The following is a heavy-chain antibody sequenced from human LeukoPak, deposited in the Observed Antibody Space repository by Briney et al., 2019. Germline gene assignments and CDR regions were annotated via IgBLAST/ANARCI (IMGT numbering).Heavy chain of an antibody. V-gene: IGHV3-64D*09. J-gene: IGHJ4*02. CDR3: VKRTGLYFDY. Sequence: PGGSLRLSCSASGFTFSSSAIHWVRQAPGKGLEYVSGISSNGGSTYNADSVKGRFTISRDNSKNTVHLQMSSLRPEDTALYYCVKRTGLYFDYWGQGTLVTVSS. CDR2: ISSNGGST. CDR1: GFTFSSSA. D-gene: IGHD1-1*01.